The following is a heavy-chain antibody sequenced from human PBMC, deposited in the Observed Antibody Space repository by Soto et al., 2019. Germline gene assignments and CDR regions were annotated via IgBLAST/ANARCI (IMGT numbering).Heavy chain of an antibody. Sequence: ASVKVSCKASGYTFTGYYMHWVRQAPGQGLEWMGWINPNSGGTNYAQKFQGWVTMTRDTSISTAYMELSRLRSDDTAVYYCAISNRKNYYYYSGMDVWGQGNTVTVSS. CDR1: GYTFTGYY. CDR2: INPNSGGT. V-gene: IGHV1-2*04. D-gene: IGHD4-4*01. CDR3: AISNRKNYYYYSGMDV. J-gene: IGHJ6*02.